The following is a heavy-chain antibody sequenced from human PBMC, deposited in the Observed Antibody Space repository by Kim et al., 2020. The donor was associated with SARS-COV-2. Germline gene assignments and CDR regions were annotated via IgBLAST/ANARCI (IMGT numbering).Heavy chain of an antibody. CDR2: IYYSGST. CDR3: ARVYGSGGIE. J-gene: IGHJ4*02. Sequence: SETLSLTCTVSGGSISSSSYYWGWIRQPPGKGLEWIGSIYYSGSTYYNPSLKSRVTISVDTSKNQFSLKLSSVTAADTAVYYCARVYGSGGIEWGQGTLVTDSS. D-gene: IGHD3-10*01. V-gene: IGHV4-39*07. CDR1: GGSISSSSYY.